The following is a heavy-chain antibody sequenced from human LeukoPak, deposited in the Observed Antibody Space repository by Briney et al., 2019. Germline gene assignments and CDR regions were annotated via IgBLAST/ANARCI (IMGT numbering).Heavy chain of an antibody. CDR3: AKEDHSVDRDFDWFPFDY. CDR2: IRAVGITT. D-gene: IGHD3-9*01. V-gene: IGHV3-23*01. Sequence: GGSLRLSCAPSGFTFTTYTMRWVRHAPREGLEWDSGIRAVGITTKNTDSVKGRFTITRDNSKNTLYLQMNSLRAEDTALYFCAKEDHSVDRDFDWFPFDYWGQGILVIVSS. J-gene: IGHJ4*01. CDR1: GFTFTTYT.